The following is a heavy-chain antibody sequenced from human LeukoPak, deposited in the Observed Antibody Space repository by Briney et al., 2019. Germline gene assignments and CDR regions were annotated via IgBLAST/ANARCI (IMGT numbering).Heavy chain of an antibody. J-gene: IGHJ6*03. Sequence: PGGSLKLSCAASGFTFSSYGMSWVRQAPGKGLEWVSAISGSGGSTYYADSVKGRFTMSKDNSKNTLYLQMNSLRAEDTAVYYCAKSLESTNYYYHMDVWGKGTTVTISS. CDR1: GFTFSSYG. CDR2: ISGSGGST. CDR3: AKSLESTNYYYHMDV. V-gene: IGHV3-23*01. D-gene: IGHD2-2*01.